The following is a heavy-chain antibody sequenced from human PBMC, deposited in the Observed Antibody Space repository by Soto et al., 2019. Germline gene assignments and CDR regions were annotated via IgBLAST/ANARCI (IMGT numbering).Heavy chain of an antibody. Sequence: QLQLQESGPGLVKPSETLSLTCTVSGGSISSSSYYWGWIRQPPGKGLEWIGSIYYSGSTYYNPSLKSRVTISVDTSKNQFSLKLSSVTAADTAVYYCARHDSGWDLNFDYWGQGTLVTVSS. J-gene: IGHJ4*02. D-gene: IGHD6-19*01. CDR2: IYYSGST. CDR3: ARHDSGWDLNFDY. CDR1: GGSISSSSYY. V-gene: IGHV4-39*01.